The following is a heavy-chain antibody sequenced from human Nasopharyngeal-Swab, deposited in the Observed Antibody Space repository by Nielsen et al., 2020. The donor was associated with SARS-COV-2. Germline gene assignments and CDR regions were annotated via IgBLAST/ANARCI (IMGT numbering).Heavy chain of an antibody. V-gene: IGHV3-23*01. J-gene: IGHJ4*02. CDR3: ASGGLEYSSSQGIDY. CDR1: GFTFSIYA. CDR2: ISGSGSRT. D-gene: IGHD6-6*01. Sequence: GESLKISCVASGFTFSIYAMSWVRQAPGKGLEWVSGISGSGSRTYYADSVKGRFTISRDNAKNSLYLQMNSLRAEDTAVYYCASGGLEYSSSQGIDYWGQGTLVTVSS.